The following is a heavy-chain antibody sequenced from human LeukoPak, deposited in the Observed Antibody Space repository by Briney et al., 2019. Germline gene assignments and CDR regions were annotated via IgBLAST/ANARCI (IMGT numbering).Heavy chain of an antibody. CDR1: GYTFTSYY. CDR3: ARDYYDSSGLLGPNDY. D-gene: IGHD3-22*01. CDR2: INPSGGST. V-gene: IGHV1-46*01. J-gene: IGHJ4*02. Sequence: ASVKVSCKASGYTFTSYYMHWVRQAPGQGLEWMGIINPSGGSTSYAQKLQGRVTMTRDTSTSTVYMELSSLRSEDTAVYYCARDYYDSSGLLGPNDYWGQGTLVTVSS.